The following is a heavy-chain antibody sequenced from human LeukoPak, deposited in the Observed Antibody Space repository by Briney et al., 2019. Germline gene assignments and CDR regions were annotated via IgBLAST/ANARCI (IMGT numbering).Heavy chain of an antibody. CDR3: VKDGLAFCGGDCYSYFVY. CDR1: GVTFSVSA. D-gene: IGHD2-21*02. J-gene: IGHJ4*02. V-gene: IGHV3-64D*06. Sequence: PGESLRLACSSSGVTFSVSASHWIRQAPGKGLEYVSTIISNGRSTYYAYSVKGRFTTPRDNATHKVSLQISSLRAEDTALYYCVKDGLAFCGGDCYSYFVYWGQGNLVTVSS. CDR2: IISNGRST.